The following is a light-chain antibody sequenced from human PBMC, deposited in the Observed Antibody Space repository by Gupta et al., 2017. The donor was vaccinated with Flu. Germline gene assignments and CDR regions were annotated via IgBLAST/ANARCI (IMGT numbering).Light chain of an antibody. Sequence: FMLTQPNSVSESPGKTVTISCTRSSGSIASNYVQWYQQRPGSSPTTVIYEDNQRPSGVPDRFSGSIDSSSNSASLTISGLKTEDEADYYCQSYDSSNVVFGGGTKLTVL. V-gene: IGLV6-57*01. CDR2: EDN. J-gene: IGLJ2*01. CDR1: SGSIASNY. CDR3: QSYDSSNVV.